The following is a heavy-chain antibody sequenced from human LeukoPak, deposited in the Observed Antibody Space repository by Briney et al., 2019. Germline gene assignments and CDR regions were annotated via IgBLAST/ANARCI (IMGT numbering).Heavy chain of an antibody. J-gene: IGHJ3*02. CDR2: INAGNGNT. CDR1: GYTFTSYA. CDR3: AAGDSGSYPGAFDI. D-gene: IGHD1-26*01. V-gene: IGHV1-3*01. Sequence: ASVKVSCKASGYTFTSYAMHWGRQAPGQRLEWMGWINAGNGNTKYSQKFQGRVTITRDTSASTAYMELSSLRSEDTAVYYCAAGDSGSYPGAFDIWGQGTMVTVSS.